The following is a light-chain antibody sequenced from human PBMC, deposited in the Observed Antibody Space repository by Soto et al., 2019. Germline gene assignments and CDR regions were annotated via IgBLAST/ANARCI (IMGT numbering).Light chain of an antibody. CDR1: QGISIY. J-gene: IGKJ4*01. CDR3: QQINSYPLT. V-gene: IGKV1-9*01. CDR2: AAS. Sequence: IQLTQSPSSLAASVGDRVTISCRASQGISIYLAWYQQKAGKAPKLLIYAASTLQSGVPSRFSGRGSGEEFTLSISSLQPEDFATYYCQQINSYPLTFGGGTKVDIK.